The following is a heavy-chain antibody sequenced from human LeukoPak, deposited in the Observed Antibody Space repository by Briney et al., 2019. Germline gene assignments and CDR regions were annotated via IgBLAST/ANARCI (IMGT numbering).Heavy chain of an antibody. CDR3: ARRVSRSYYDSSGYGGWYFDL. J-gene: IGHJ2*01. V-gene: IGHV1-69*01. CDR1: GGTFSSYA. Sequence: ASVKVSCKASGGTFSSYAISWVRQAPGRGLEWMGGIIPIFGTANYAQKFQGRVTITADESTSTAYMELSSLRSEDTAVYYCARRVSRSYYDSSGYGGWYFDLWGRRTLVTVSS. CDR2: IIPIFGTA. D-gene: IGHD3-22*01.